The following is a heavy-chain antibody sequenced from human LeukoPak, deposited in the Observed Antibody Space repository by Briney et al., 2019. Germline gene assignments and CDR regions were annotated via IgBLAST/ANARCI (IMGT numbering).Heavy chain of an antibody. Sequence: SVKVSCKASGGTFSSYAISWVRQAPGQGLEWMGGIIPIFGTANYAQKFQGRVTITADKSTSTAYMELSSLRSEDTAVYYCAGGFDDYGDYVPFDYWGQGTLVTVSS. J-gene: IGHJ4*02. CDR1: GGTFSSYA. D-gene: IGHD4-17*01. V-gene: IGHV1-69*06. CDR2: IIPIFGTA. CDR3: AGGFDDYGDYVPFDY.